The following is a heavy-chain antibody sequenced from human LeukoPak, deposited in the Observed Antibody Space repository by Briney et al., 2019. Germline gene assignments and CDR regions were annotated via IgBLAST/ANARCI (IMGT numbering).Heavy chain of an antibody. J-gene: IGHJ4*02. Sequence: GGSLRLSCAASGFTVSSNYMSWVRQAPGKGLEWVSVIYSGGSTYYADSVKGRFTISRDNSKNTLYLQMNSLRAEDTAVYYCARDSSGLLWFGEWGQGTLVTVSS. CDR1: GFTVSSNY. V-gene: IGHV3-53*01. CDR2: IYSGGST. CDR3: ARDSSGLLWFGE. D-gene: IGHD3-10*01.